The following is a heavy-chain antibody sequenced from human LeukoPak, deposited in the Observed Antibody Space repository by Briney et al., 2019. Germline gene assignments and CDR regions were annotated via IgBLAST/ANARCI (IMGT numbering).Heavy chain of an antibody. D-gene: IGHD6-19*01. CDR2: FSSSGDST. CDR1: GFTFSSYG. J-gene: IGHJ4*02. CDR3: ARSRTAVAGTGAFDY. Sequence: GGSLRLSCAASGFTFSSYGMHWVRQAPGKGLEWVSGFSSSGDSTHYADSVKGRFTISRDNSENTLYLEMNSLRVEDTAVYYCARSRTAVAGTGAFDYWGQGTLVTVSS. V-gene: IGHV3-23*01.